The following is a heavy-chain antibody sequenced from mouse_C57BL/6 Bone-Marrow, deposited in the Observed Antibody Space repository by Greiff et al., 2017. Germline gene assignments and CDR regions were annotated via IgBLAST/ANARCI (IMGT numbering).Heavy chain of an antibody. D-gene: IGHD2-3*01. CDR2: INPYNGGT. J-gene: IGHJ3*01. CDR3: ARERGLLLFAY. CDR1: GYTFTDYY. V-gene: IGHV1-19*01. Sequence: DVQLVESGPVLVKPGASVKMSCKASGYTFTDYYMNWVKQSHGKSLEWIGVINPYNGGTSYNQKFKGKATLTVDKSSSTAYMELNSLTSEDSAVYYCARERGLLLFAYGGQGTLVTVSA.